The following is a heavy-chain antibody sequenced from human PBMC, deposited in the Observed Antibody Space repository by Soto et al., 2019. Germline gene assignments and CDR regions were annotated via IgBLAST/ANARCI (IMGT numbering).Heavy chain of an antibody. Sequence: QLQLQESGPGLVKPSETLSLTCTVSGGSISSSSYYWGWLRQPPGQGLEWIGSIYHSGSTYYNPSLQGRVTISVDTSKSQFSLTLSSGTAADTAVYYCANQYSSGWYYFDYWGQGTLVTVSS. CDR1: GGSISSSSYY. CDR2: IYHSGST. CDR3: ANQYSSGWYYFDY. V-gene: IGHV4-39*01. J-gene: IGHJ4*02. D-gene: IGHD6-19*01.